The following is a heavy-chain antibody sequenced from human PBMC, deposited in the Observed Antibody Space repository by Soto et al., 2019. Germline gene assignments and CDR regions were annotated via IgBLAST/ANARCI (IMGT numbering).Heavy chain of an antibody. V-gene: IGHV1-18*01. D-gene: IGHD3-3*01. CDR2: ISAYNGNT. CDR1: GYTFTSYG. CDR3: ARDLVTEWDYDFWSGYYPLTVDY. J-gene: IGHJ4*02. Sequence: ASVKVSCKASGYTFTSYGISWVRQAPGQGLEWMGLISAYNGNTNYAQKLQGRVTMTTDTSTSTAYMELRSLRSDDTAVYYGARDLVTEWDYDFWSGYYPLTVDYWGQGTLVTVSS.